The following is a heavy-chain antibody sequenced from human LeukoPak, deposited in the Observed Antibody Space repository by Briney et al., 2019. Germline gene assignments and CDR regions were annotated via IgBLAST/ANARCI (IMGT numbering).Heavy chain of an antibody. Sequence: GESLKISCEGSGYSFTTYWIAWVRQMPGEGLEWMGIIYPGDSETRYSPSFQGQVTISADKSITTAYLQWGSLKASDTAMYYCTRSPRDGYHDAFDMWGRGTMVTVFS. V-gene: IGHV5-51*01. CDR1: GYSFTTYW. J-gene: IGHJ3*02. CDR3: TRSPRDGYHDAFDM. CDR2: IYPGDSET. D-gene: IGHD5-24*01.